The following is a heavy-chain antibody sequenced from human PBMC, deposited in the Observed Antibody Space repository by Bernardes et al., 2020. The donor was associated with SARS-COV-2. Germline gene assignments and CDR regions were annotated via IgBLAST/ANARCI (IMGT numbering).Heavy chain of an antibody. V-gene: IGHV4-39*01. CDR1: GGSISSSSYY. Sequence: SETLSLTCTVSGGSISSSSYYWGWIRQPPGKGLEWIGSIYYSGSTYYNPSLKSRVTISVDTSKNQFSLKLSSVTAADTAVYYCAEGYLLSFDPWGQGTLVTVSS. J-gene: IGHJ5*02. CDR3: AEGYLLSFDP. CDR2: IYYSGST. D-gene: IGHD3-22*01.